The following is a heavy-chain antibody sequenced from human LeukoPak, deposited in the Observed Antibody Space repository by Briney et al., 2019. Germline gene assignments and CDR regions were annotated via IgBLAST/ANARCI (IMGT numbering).Heavy chain of an antibody. D-gene: IGHD2/OR15-2a*01. CDR1: GFTFSSYS. V-gene: IGHV3-21*01. CDR3: VRDFREYDH. J-gene: IGHJ4*01. CDR2: MSSSSSYI. Sequence: GSLRLSCAASGFTFSSYSMNWVRQAPGKGLEWVSSMSSSSSYIYYADSVKGRFTVPRDDAKNTVYLQMNSLRAEDTAVYYCVRDFREYDHWGQGTLVTVSS.